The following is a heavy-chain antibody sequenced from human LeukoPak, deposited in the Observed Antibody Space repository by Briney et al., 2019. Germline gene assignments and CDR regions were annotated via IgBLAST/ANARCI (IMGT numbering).Heavy chain of an antibody. CDR2: ISSSSSYI. CDR3: ARDLYYYDSSGSNSFDY. CDR1: GFTFSSYS. Sequence: GGSLRLSCAASGFTFSSYSMNWVRQAPGKGLEWVSSISSSSSYIYYADSVKGRFTISRDNAKNSLYLQMNSLRAEDTAVYYCARDLYYYDSSGSNSFDYWGQGTLVTVSS. J-gene: IGHJ4*02. D-gene: IGHD3-22*01. V-gene: IGHV3-21*01.